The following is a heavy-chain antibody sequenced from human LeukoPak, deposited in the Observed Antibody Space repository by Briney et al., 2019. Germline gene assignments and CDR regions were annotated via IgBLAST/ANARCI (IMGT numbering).Heavy chain of an antibody. Sequence: ASVKVSCKASGYTFTSYAMNWVRQAPGQGLEWMGIINPSGGSTSYAQKSQGRVTMTRDTSTSTVYMELSSLRSEDTAVYYCASDYGDYVLGYWGQGTLVTVSS. D-gene: IGHD4-17*01. CDR2: INPSGGST. J-gene: IGHJ4*02. CDR1: GYTFTSYA. V-gene: IGHV1-46*01. CDR3: ASDYGDYVLGY.